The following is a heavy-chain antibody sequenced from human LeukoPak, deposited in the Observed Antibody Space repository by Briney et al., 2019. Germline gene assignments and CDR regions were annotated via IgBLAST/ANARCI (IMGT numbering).Heavy chain of an antibody. D-gene: IGHD1-14*01. Sequence: GGSLRLSCAASGYTFSSYWIHSVRQAPGEGLMWVSHINSDGSTATYADSVKGRFTISRDNAKNTLYLQIKSLRDEDPAVYYCATKRLMITGTSFDYWGQGTLVSVSS. CDR2: INSDGSTA. J-gene: IGHJ4*02. CDR3: ATKRLMITGTSFDY. CDR1: GYTFSSYW. V-gene: IGHV3-74*01.